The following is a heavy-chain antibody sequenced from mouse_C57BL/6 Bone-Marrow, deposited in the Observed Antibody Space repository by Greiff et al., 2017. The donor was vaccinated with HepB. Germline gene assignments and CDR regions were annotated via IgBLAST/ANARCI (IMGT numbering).Heavy chain of an antibody. CDR2: IYPRSGNT. CDR3: ASYHGAMDY. J-gene: IGHJ4*01. V-gene: IGHV1-81*01. Sequence: VKLMESGAELARPGASVKLSCKASGYTFTSYGISWVKQRTGQGLEWIGEIYPRSGNTYYNEKFKGKATLTADKSSSTAYMQLRSLTSEDSAVYFCASYHGAMDYWGQGTSVTVSS. CDR1: GYTFTSYG.